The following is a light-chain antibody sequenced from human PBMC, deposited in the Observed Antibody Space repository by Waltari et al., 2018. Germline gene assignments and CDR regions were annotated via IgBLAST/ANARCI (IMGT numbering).Light chain of an antibody. CDR2: EDA. J-gene: IGLJ3*02. CDR1: SGSIASNY. V-gene: IGLV6-57*01. CDR3: QSYDSSDLWV. Sequence: NFMLTQPHSASESPGKTVTIPCTRRSGSIASNYVQWYQQRPGSSPTPVIFEDAQRPSAVPDRFSGSIDSSSNSASLTISGLKTEDEADYYCQSYDSSDLWVFGGGTRLTVL.